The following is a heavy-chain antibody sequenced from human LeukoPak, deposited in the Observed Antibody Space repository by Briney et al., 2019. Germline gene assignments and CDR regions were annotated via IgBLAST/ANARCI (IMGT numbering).Heavy chain of an antibody. V-gene: IGHV3-21*01. Sequence: KPGGSLRLSCAASGFTFSSYSMNWVRQAPGKGLEWVSSISSSSSYIYYADSVKGRFTISRDNAKNSLYLQMNSLRAEDTAVYYCARDRTHYYDSSGYYPDAFDIWGQGTMVTVSS. D-gene: IGHD3-22*01. CDR3: ARDRTHYYDSSGYYPDAFDI. J-gene: IGHJ3*02. CDR1: GFTFSSYS. CDR2: ISSSSSYI.